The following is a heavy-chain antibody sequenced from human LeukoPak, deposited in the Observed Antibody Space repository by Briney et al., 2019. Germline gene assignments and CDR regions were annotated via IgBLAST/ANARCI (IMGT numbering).Heavy chain of an antibody. CDR3: AKAEGYCSGTWCFRWFDW. J-gene: IGHJ4*02. D-gene: IGHD2-15*01. CDR2: QWEWKFH. V-gene: IGHV3-23*05. CDR1: GFTFSNYV. Sequence: GGSLRLSCAASGFTFSNYVMGWVRQDPGKGLQWVSNQWEWKFHILCRLREGRLTISRDNSKNTLYLQMNSLRAEDTAVYYCAKAEGYCSGTWCFRWFDWWGQGTLVTVSS.